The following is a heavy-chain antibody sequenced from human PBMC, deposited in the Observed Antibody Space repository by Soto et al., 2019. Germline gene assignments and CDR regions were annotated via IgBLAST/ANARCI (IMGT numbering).Heavy chain of an antibody. V-gene: IGHV1-18*01. Sequence: GASVKVSCKASGYAFTSHGISWVRQAPGQGLEWMGWISAYNGNTNYAQKLQGRVTMTTDTSTSTAYMELRSLRSDDTAVYYCAREEVGATSAFDIWGQGTMVTVSS. D-gene: IGHD1-26*01. CDR1: GYAFTSHG. J-gene: IGHJ3*02. CDR3: AREEVGATSAFDI. CDR2: ISAYNGNT.